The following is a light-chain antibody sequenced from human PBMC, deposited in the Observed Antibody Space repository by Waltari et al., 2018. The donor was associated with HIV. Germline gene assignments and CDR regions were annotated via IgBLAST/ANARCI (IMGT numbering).Light chain of an antibody. J-gene: IGLJ2*01. CDR2: DVT. V-gene: IGLV2-8*01. Sequence: QSALTQPPSASGSPGQSVTISCTGTSSDVGASNYVSWFQQHPGKAPKLIIYDVTKRPSGVPDRFSGSKSGNTASLTVSGLQAEDEADYYCASHAGSKDVFGGGTRLTVL. CDR3: ASHAGSKDV. CDR1: SSDVGASNY.